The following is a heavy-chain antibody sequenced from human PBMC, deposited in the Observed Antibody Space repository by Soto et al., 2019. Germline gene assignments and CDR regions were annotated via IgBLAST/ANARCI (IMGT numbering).Heavy chain of an antibody. CDR3: ARDSARGGPVIAARPDDAFDI. CDR1: GYTFTGYY. J-gene: IGHJ3*02. V-gene: IGHV1-2*04. CDR2: INPNSGGT. D-gene: IGHD6-6*01. Sequence: ASVKVSCKASGYTFTGYYMHWVRQAPGQGLEWMGWINPNSGGTNYAQKFQGWVTMTRDTSISTAYMELSRLRSDDTAVYYCARDSARGGPVIAARPDDAFDIWGQGTMVTVSS.